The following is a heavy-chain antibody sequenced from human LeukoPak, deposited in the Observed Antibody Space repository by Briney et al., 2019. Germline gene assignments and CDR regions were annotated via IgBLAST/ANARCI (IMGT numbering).Heavy chain of an antibody. CDR3: ASPLSSRGYSGYDPNGDFDY. V-gene: IGHV3-21*01. CDR1: AFTSSSYS. Sequence: PGGSLRLSCAASAFTSSSYSMNWVRQAPGKGLDLGSSISSSSSYIYYADQVKGRFTISRDNAKNSLYLQMNSLRAEDTAVYYCASPLSSRGYSGYDPNGDFDYWGQGTLVTVSS. J-gene: IGHJ4*02. D-gene: IGHD5-12*01. CDR2: ISSSSSYI.